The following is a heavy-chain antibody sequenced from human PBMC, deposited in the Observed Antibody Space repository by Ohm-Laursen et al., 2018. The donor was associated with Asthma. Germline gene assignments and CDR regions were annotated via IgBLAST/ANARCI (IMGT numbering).Heavy chain of an antibody. Sequence: ASVKVSCKASGGTFSSYAISWVRQAPGQGLEWMGIINPSGGSTSYAQKFQERVTITRDMSTSTAYMELSSLRSEDTAVYYCAASPELDQNAFDIWGQGTMVTVSS. CDR3: AASPELDQNAFDI. CDR1: GGTFSSYA. D-gene: IGHD1-7*01. V-gene: IGHV1-46*01. CDR2: INPSGGST. J-gene: IGHJ3*02.